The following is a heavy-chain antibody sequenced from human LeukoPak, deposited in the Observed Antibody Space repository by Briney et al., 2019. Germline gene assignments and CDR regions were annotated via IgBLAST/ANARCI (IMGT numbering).Heavy chain of an antibody. CDR2: VDHTGST. D-gene: IGHD3-10*01. J-gene: IGHJ3*02. CDR3: AKSNGYGLIDI. V-gene: IGHV4-59*12. CDR1: DDSITMYY. Sequence: SETLSLTCSVSDDSITMYYWTWIRQPPGKGLEWTGYVDHTGSTNFNPSLNGRVSISRDTTKNLFSLRLRSVTAADTAVYYCAKSNGYGLIDIWGQGTMVTVSS.